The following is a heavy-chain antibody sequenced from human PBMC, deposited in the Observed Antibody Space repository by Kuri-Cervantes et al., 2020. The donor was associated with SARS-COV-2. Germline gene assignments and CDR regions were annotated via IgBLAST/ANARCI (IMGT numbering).Heavy chain of an antibody. V-gene: IGHV3-74*01. CDR2: INSDGSSP. Sequence: GESLKISCAASGFTFSSYWMHWVRQAPGKGLVWVSRINSDGSSPSYADSVKGRFTISRDNAKNTLYLQMNSLRAEDTAVYYCARVAGEGPIYYYYMDVWGKGTTVTVSS. J-gene: IGHJ6*03. CDR3: ARVAGEGPIYYYYMDV. D-gene: IGHD2-21*01. CDR1: GFTFSSYW.